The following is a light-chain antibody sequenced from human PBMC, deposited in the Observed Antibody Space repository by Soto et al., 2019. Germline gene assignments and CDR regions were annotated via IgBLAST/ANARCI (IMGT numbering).Light chain of an antibody. J-gene: IGKJ1*01. CDR2: DAS. CDR3: QQYGNSPQT. Sequence: EIVLTQSPGPLSLSPGERATLSCKCSQSLSSSQLAWYQQKPGQAPRLLIHDASSRATGIPDRFSGSGSGTDFTLTISRLEPEDFAVYYCQQYGNSPQTLGQGTKVDIK. CDR1: QSLSSSQ. V-gene: IGKV3-20*01.